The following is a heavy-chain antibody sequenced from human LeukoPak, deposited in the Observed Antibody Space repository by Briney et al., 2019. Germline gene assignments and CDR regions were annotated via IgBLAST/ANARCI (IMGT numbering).Heavy chain of an antibody. V-gene: IGHV3-66*01. CDR1: GFAVSNNY. CDR2: IYSGGST. CDR3: ARDGYSSSSNWFDP. Sequence: PGRSLRLSCAASGFAVSNNYMSWVRQAPGKGLEWVSVIYSGGSTYYADSVKGRFTISRDNSKNTLYLQMNTLRADDTAVYYCARDGYSSSSNWFDPWGQGTLVTVSS. J-gene: IGHJ5*02. D-gene: IGHD6-13*01.